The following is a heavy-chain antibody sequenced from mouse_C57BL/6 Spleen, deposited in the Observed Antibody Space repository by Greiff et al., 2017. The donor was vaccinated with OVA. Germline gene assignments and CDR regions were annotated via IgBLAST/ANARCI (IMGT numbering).Heavy chain of an antibody. CDR3: ARPLYGSIAY. CDR2: IHPNSGST. V-gene: IGHV1-64*01. CDR1: GYTFTSYW. Sequence: QVQLQQPGAELVQPGASVKLSCKASGYTFTSYWMHWVKQRPGQGLEWIGMIHPNSGSTNYNEKFKSKATLTVDKSSSTAYMQLSSLTSEDSAVYYCARPLYGSIAYWGQGTLVTVSA. D-gene: IGHD1-1*01. J-gene: IGHJ3*01.